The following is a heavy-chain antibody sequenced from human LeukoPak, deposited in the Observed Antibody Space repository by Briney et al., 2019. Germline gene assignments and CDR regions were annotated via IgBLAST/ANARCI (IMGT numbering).Heavy chain of an antibody. J-gene: IGHJ4*02. V-gene: IGHV4-39*07. D-gene: IGHD2-2*02. CDR3: ARGAKDIVVVPAAILEGTPIDY. CDR2: INHSGST. Sequence: SETLSLTCTVSGGSVCSGRDYWSWIRQPPGKGLEWIGEINHSGSTNYNPSLKSRVTISVDTSKNQFSLKLSSVTAADTAVYYCARGAKDIVVVPAAILEGTPIDYWGQGTLVTVSS. CDR1: GGSVCSGRDY.